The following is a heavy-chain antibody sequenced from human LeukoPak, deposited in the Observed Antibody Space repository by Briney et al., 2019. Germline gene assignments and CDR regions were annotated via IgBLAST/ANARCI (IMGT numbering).Heavy chain of an antibody. CDR1: GFTVSSNY. Sequence: GGSLRLSCAASGFTVSSNYMSWVRQAPGMGLEWVATISSRSDYFYAESVKGRFTISRDDAKNSLYLQMNSLRTEDTAVYYCATDGSGWSRVVWGQGTTVTVSS. CDR2: ISSRSDYF. D-gene: IGHD6-19*01. J-gene: IGHJ6*02. V-gene: IGHV3-21*01. CDR3: ATDGSGWSRVV.